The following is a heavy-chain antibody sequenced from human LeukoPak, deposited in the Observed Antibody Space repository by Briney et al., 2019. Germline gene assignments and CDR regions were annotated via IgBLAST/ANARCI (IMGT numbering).Heavy chain of an antibody. V-gene: IGHV3-30*02. J-gene: IGHJ3*02. CDR1: GFTFSSYG. CDR3: AKDGGTIVVVPAAIGFAFDI. Sequence: GGSLRLSCAASGFTFSSYGMHWVRQAPGKGLEWVAFIRYDGSNKYYADSVKGRFTISRDNSKNTLYLQMNSLRAEDTAVYYCAKDGGTIVVVPAAIGFAFDIWGQGTMVTVSS. CDR2: IRYDGSNK. D-gene: IGHD2-2*02.